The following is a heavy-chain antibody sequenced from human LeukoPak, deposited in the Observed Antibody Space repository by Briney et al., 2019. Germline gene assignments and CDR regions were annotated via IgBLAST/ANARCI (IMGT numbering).Heavy chain of an antibody. Sequence: PSETLSLTCTVSGGSISSYYWSWIRQPAGKGLEWIGRIYTSGSTNYNPSLKSRVTMSVDTSKNQFSLKLSSVTAADTAVYYCARDLGYCGSTSCRRDYYMDVWGKGTTVTVSS. CDR3: ARDLGYCGSTSCRRDYYMDV. CDR1: GGSISSYY. CDR2: IYTSGST. D-gene: IGHD2-2*01. V-gene: IGHV4-4*07. J-gene: IGHJ6*03.